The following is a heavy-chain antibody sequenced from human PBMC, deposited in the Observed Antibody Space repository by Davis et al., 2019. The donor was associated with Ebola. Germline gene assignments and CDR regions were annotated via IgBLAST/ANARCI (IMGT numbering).Heavy chain of an antibody. CDR1: GFTFSSYG. D-gene: IGHD2-15*01. J-gene: IGHJ6*03. Sequence: PGGSLRLSCAASGFTFSSYGMHWVRQAPGKGLEWVAVISYDGSNKYYADSVKGRFTISRDNSKNTLYLQMNSLRAEDTAVYYCAKDNRCSGGSCYSYYYYMDVWGKGTTVTVSS. CDR2: ISYDGSNK. V-gene: IGHV3-30*18. CDR3: AKDNRCSGGSCYSYYYYMDV.